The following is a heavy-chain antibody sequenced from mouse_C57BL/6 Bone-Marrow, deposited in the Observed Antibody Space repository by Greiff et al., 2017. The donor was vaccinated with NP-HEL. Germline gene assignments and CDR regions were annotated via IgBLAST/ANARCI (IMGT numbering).Heavy chain of an antibody. Sequence: EVMLVESGGGLVQPGGSLKLSCAASGFTFSDYYMYWVRQTPEKRLEWVAYISNGGGSTYYPDTVKGRFTISRDNAKNTLYLQMSRLKSEDTAMYYCAREVFYYGSFYFDYWAQGTTLTVSS. CDR2: ISNGGGST. J-gene: IGHJ2*01. V-gene: IGHV5-12*01. CDR3: AREVFYYGSFYFDY. D-gene: IGHD1-1*01. CDR1: GFTFSDYY.